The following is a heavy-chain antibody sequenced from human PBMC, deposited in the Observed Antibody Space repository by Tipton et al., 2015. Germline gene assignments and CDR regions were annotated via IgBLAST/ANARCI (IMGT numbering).Heavy chain of an antibody. D-gene: IGHD2-15*01. J-gene: IGHJ4*02. CDR1: GFTVSSNY. CDR3: ARKSLLLDY. V-gene: IGHV3-48*02. CDR2: ITGSSRTI. Sequence: SLRLSCAASGFTVSSNYMSWVRQVPGKGLEWVSYITGSSRTIYYADSVKGRFTISRDNAKNSLYLQMNSLRDEDTAVYYCARKSLLLDYWGQGTLVTVSS.